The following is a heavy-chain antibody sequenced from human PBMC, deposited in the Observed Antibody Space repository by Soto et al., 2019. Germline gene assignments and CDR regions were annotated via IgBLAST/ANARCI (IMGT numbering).Heavy chain of an antibody. CDR1: GFTFSSYE. D-gene: IGHD6-6*01. CDR2: INDSGDT. V-gene: IGHV3-23*01. Sequence: GGSLRLSCAASGFTFSSYEMNWVRQAPGKGLEWVSSINDSGDTYYGDSVKGRFTISRDNSKNTLYLQMNSLSAEDTAVYYCAKRVAYSSSSAYSDYWAQGTLVTVSS. J-gene: IGHJ4*02. CDR3: AKRVAYSSSSAYSDY.